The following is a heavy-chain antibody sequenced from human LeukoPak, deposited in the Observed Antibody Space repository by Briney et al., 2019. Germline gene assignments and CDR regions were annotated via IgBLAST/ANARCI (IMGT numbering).Heavy chain of an antibody. CDR1: SGSISSYY. D-gene: IGHD1-26*01. Sequence: SETLSLTCTVSSGSISSYYWSWIRQPPGKGLEWIGYIYYTGSTNYNPSLKSRVTISVETSKNQFSLNLSSVTAADTAMYYCARHGPYLGRLGWFDPWGQGTLVAVSS. CDR2: IYYTGST. V-gene: IGHV4-59*08. CDR3: ARHGPYLGRLGWFDP. J-gene: IGHJ5*02.